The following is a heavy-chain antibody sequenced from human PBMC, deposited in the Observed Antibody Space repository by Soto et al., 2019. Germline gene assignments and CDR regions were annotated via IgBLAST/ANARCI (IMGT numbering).Heavy chain of an antibody. D-gene: IGHD3-10*01. CDR3: ARDRFVGASLYYFDY. CDR1: GFTFSSYG. CDR2: IWYDGSNK. V-gene: IGHV3-33*01. J-gene: IGHJ4*02. Sequence: GGSLRLSCAASGFTFSSYGMHWVRQAPGKGLEWVAVIWYDGSNKYHADSVKGRFTISRDNSKNTLYLQMNSLRAEDTAVYYCARDRFVGASLYYFDYWGQGTLVTVSS.